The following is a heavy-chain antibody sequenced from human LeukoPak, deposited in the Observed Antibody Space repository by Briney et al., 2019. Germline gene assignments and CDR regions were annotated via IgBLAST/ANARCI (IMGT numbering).Heavy chain of an antibody. CDR3: ATDTTVPDAFDI. CDR1: GYTLTELS. J-gene: IGHJ3*02. CDR2: FDPEDGET. V-gene: IGHV1-24*01. Sequence: GASVKVSCKVSGYTLTELSMHWVRQAPGKGLEWMGGFDPEDGETIYAQKFQGRVTMTEDTSTDTAYMELSSLRSEDTAVYYCATDTTVPDAFDIWGQGTMVTVSS. D-gene: IGHD1-1*01.